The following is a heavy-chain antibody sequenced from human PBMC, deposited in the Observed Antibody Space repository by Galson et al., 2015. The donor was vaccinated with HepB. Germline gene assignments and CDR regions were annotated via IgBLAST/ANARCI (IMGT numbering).Heavy chain of an antibody. CDR2: ISYDGSNK. D-gene: IGHD2-15*01. V-gene: IGHV3-30*18. CDR3: AKSGYCSGGSCYVGHDYYYYYMDV. J-gene: IGHJ6*03. CDR1: GFTFSSYG. Sequence: SLRLSCAASGFTFSSYGMHWVRQAPGKGLEWVAVISYDGSNKYYADSVKGRFTISRDNSKNTLYLQMNSLRAEDTAVYYCAKSGYCSGGSCYVGHDYYYYYMDVWGKGTTVTVSS.